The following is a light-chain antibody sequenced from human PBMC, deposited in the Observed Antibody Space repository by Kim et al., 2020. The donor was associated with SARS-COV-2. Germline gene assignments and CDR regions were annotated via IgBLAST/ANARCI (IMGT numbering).Light chain of an antibody. CDR3: QKYNSAPYT. J-gene: IGKJ2*01. CDR1: QDIRNY. CDR2: AAS. Sequence: SACVGDRVTITCRASQDIRNYLAWYQQKPGEVPMLLIYAASTLQSGVPSRFSGSGSGTDFTLTISSLQPEDVASYYCQKYNSAPYTFGQGTKLEI. V-gene: IGKV1-27*01.